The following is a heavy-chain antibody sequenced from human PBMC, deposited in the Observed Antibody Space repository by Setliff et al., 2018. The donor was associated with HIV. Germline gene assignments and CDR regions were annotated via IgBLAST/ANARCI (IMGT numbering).Heavy chain of an antibody. CDR1: GYSFANYW. V-gene: IGHV5-51*01. D-gene: IGHD3-10*01. J-gene: IGHJ3*02. CDR3: ARPVGFRSGSSNWALDI. CDR2: ISPGDSAT. Sequence: GESLTISCEGSGYSFANYWIGWVRQMPGTGLEWMGIISPGDSATRYSPSFQGQVAISADKSISTPYLQWSSLKASETAMYYCARPVGFRSGSSNWALDIWGQGTKVTVSS.